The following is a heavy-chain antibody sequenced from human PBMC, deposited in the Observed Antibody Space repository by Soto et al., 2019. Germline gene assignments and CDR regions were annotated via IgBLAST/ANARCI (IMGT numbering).Heavy chain of an antibody. CDR3: ARVRGFSTGCHNFDY. Sequence: GGSLRLSCAASGFTFSSYWMSWVRQAPGKGLEWVANIKQDGSEKYYVDSVKGRFTISRDNAKNSLYLQMNSLRAEDTAVYYCARVRGFSTGCHNFDYCGKATLVTVSS. D-gene: IGHD2-2*01. CDR1: GFTFSSYW. CDR2: IKQDGSEK. V-gene: IGHV3-7*01. J-gene: IGHJ4*02.